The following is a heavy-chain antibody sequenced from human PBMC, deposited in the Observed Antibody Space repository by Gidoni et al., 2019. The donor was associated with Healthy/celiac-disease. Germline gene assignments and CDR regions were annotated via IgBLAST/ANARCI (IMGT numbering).Heavy chain of an antibody. CDR3: ARRSSSSGWFDP. Sequence: QVQLQQWGAGLLKHTETLSLTCAVYGGSFSGYYWSWSRQPPGKGLEWIGEINHSGSTNYNPSLKSRVTISVDTSKNQFSLKLSSVTAADTAVYYCARRSSSSGWFDPWGQGTLVTVSS. D-gene: IGHD6-6*01. V-gene: IGHV4-34*01. J-gene: IGHJ5*02. CDR1: GGSFSGYY. CDR2: INHSGST.